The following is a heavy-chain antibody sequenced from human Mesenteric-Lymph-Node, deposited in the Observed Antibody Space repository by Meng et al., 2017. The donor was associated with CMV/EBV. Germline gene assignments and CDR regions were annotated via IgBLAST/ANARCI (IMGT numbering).Heavy chain of an antibody. CDR2: IYYSGST. J-gene: IGHJ4*02. CDR1: GGSISSYY. D-gene: IGHD6-19*01. V-gene: IGHV4-59*01. CDR3: ARGSSGFPGDY. Sequence: SETLSLTCTVSGGSISSYYWSWIRQPPGKGLEWIGYIYYSGSTNYNPSLKSRVTISVDTSKNQFSLKLSSVTAADTAVYYCARGSSGFPGDYWGQGTLVTSPQ.